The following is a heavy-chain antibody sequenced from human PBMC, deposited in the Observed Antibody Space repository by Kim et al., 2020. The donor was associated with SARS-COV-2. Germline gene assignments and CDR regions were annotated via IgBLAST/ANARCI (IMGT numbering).Heavy chain of an antibody. V-gene: IGHV3-7*01. CDR3: ARESGIVGATGIDY. J-gene: IGHJ4*02. Sequence: VDSVKGLSGISRDTATTHLYLQMNSLIAEDTAVYYCARESGIVGATGIDYWGQGTLVTVSS. D-gene: IGHD1-26*01.